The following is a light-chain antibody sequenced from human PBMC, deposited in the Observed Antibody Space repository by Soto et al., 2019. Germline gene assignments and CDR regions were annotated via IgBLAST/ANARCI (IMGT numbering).Light chain of an antibody. CDR1: QSFSSNY. V-gene: IGKV3-20*01. Sequence: EIVLTQSPGSLSLSPGERATLSCRASQSFSSNYLAWYQQKPGQAPRLLMYGASSRATGIPDRFSGSGSGTDFTLTISRLEPEDVAVYYCQQYGGSPPITFGQGTRLEI. CDR3: QQYGGSPPIT. J-gene: IGKJ5*01. CDR2: GAS.